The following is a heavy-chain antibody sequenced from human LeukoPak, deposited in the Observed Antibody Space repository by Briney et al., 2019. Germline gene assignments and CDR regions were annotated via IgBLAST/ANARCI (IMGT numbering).Heavy chain of an antibody. D-gene: IGHD3-10*01. CDR3: ARGFFDRGNPGSWFDP. V-gene: IGHV4-30-2*01. CDR2: IYHTGHP. CDR1: GASITSGDYS. Sequence: PSETLSLTCAVSGASITSGDYSWNWMRQPPGKGLEWIVYIYHTGHPYYNPSLKGRVTISVYRSKNQFSLTLSSVTAADTAVYYCARGFFDRGNPGSWFDPWGQGTLVTVSS. J-gene: IGHJ5*02.